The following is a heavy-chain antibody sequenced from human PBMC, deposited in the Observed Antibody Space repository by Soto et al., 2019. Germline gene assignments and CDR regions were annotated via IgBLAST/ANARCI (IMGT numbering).Heavy chain of an antibody. D-gene: IGHD6-19*01. Sequence: GASVKVSCKASGYTFISFGITWVRQAPGQGLEWMGWISTYNGNTNYAQKLQGRVSMTTDTSTSTAYMELRSLGFDDTAVYYCARSRYSSGWYPGYFDSWGQGTLVTVSS. CDR2: ISTYNGNT. CDR1: GYTFISFG. J-gene: IGHJ4*02. CDR3: ARSRYSSGWYPGYFDS. V-gene: IGHV1-18*01.